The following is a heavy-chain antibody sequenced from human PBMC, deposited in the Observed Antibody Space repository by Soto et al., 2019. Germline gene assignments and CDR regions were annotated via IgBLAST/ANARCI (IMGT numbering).Heavy chain of an antibody. CDR3: ARVSTPLGAFDI. J-gene: IGHJ3*02. Sequence: QKLQGRVTMTTDTSTSTAYMELRSLRSDDTAVYYCARVSTPLGAFDIWGQGTMVTVSS. D-gene: IGHD2-2*01. V-gene: IGHV1-18*01.